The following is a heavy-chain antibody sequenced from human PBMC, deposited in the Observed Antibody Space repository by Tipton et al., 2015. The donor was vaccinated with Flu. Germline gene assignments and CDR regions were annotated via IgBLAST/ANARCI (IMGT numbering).Heavy chain of an antibody. Sequence: TLSLTCTVSGGSISSYYWSWIRQPAGKGLEWIGRNYTSGSTNYNPSLKSRVTMSVDTSKNQFSLKLSSLTAADTAVYYCARDGSYGDTARRFDYWGQGTLVTVSS. CDR3: ARDGSYGDTARRFDY. CDR2: NYTSGST. CDR1: GGSISSYY. J-gene: IGHJ4*02. D-gene: IGHD4-17*01. V-gene: IGHV4-4*07.